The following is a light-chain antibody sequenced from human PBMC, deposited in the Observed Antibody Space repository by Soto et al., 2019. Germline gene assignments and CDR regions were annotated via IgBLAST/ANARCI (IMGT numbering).Light chain of an antibody. CDR2: GAS. V-gene: IGKV3-20*01. J-gene: IGKJ4*01. CDR1: QSVSSSY. CDR3: QQYGSSPFT. Sequence: EIVLTQSPGTLSLSPGERATLSCRASQSVSSSYLAWYQQKPGQAPRLLIYGASSRATGIPARFSGSGSGTDFTLTISRLEPEDFAVYYCQQYGSSPFTFGGGTKVDNK.